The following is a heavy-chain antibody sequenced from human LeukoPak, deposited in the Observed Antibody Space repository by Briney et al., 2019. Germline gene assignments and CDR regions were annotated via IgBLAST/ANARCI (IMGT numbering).Heavy chain of an antibody. CDR2: IYYSGST. Sequence: SETLSLTCTVSGGSISSYYWSWIRQPPGKGLEWIGYIYYSGSTNYNPSLKSRVAISVDTSKNQFSLKLSSVTAADTAVYYCATTLISTSFDAFDIWGQGTMVTVSS. J-gene: IGHJ3*02. CDR3: ATTLISTSFDAFDI. D-gene: IGHD2-2*01. V-gene: IGHV4-59*08. CDR1: GGSISSYY.